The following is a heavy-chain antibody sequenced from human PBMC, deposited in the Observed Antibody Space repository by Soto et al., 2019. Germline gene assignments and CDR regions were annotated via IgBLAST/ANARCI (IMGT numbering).Heavy chain of an antibody. CDR1: GFTFSNHA. D-gene: IGHD3-10*01. Sequence: GGSLRLSCAASGFTFSNHAMHWVRRAPGKGLEWVALVAHDGTSKYYAGSVKGRFTVFRDNAKNSLYLQMDSLRAEDTAVYYCARDSGYGSGNSVNHYLDCWGRGTLVTVSS. V-gene: IGHV3-30-3*01. CDR2: VAHDGTSK. CDR3: ARDSGYGSGNSVNHYLDC. J-gene: IGHJ4*01.